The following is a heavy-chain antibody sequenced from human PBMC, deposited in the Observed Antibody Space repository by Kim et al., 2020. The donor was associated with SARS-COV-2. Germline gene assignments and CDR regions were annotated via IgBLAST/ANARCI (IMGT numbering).Heavy chain of an antibody. CDR3: TRFGYSSSWEHYYYGMDV. J-gene: IGHJ6*02. D-gene: IGHD6-13*01. CDR1: GFTFSGSA. CDR2: IRSKANSYAT. V-gene: IGHV3-73*01. Sequence: GGSLRLSCAASGFTFSGSAMHWVRQASGKGLEWVGRIRSKANSYATAYAASVKGRFTISRDDSKNTAYLQMNSLKTEDTAVYYCTRFGYSSSWEHYYYGMDVWGQGTTVTVSS.